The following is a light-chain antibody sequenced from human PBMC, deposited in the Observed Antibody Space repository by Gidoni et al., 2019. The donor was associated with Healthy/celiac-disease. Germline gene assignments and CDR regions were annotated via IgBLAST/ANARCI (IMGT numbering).Light chain of an antibody. J-gene: IGLJ2*01. CDR3: SSYTSSSTPVV. CDR2: EVS. Sequence: QSALTQPASVSGSPRPSITISCTGTSSDVGGYNYVSWYQQHPGKAPKLMIYEVSNRPSGVSNRFSGSKSGNTASLIISGLQAEDEADYYCSSYTSSSTPVVFGGGTKLTVL. CDR1: SSDVGGYNY. V-gene: IGLV2-14*01.